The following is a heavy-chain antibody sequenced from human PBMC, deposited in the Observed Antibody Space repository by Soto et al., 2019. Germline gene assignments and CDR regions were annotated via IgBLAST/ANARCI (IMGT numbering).Heavy chain of an antibody. Sequence: PGESLKISCEGSGYKFTDYWIAWVRQTPGKGLEWGGIIYPTDSATRYSPSFQGHVTISADNSISTAYLQWSSLRASDTAIYYCARPRYGTTGTPAPLDYWGQGSPVTVSS. V-gene: IGHV5-51*01. CDR3: ARPRYGTTGTPAPLDY. CDR2: IYPTDSAT. J-gene: IGHJ4*02. D-gene: IGHD1-1*01. CDR1: GYKFTDYW.